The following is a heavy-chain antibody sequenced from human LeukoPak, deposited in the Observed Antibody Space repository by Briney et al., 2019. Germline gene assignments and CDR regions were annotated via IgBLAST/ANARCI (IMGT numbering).Heavy chain of an antibody. J-gene: IGHJ4*02. V-gene: IGHV1-2*02. Sequence: RASVRVSCTASGYTFTAYYMHWVRQAPGQGLEWMGWINPNSGGTNYAQKFQGRVTMTRDTSISTAYMELSRLRSDDTAVYYCARVDSSSSIDYWGQGTLVTVSS. CDR3: ARVDSSSSIDY. D-gene: IGHD6-13*01. CDR1: GYTFTAYY. CDR2: INPNSGGT.